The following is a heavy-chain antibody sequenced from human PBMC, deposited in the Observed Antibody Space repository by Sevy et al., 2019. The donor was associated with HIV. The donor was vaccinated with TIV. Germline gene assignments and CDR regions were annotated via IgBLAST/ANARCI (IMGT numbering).Heavy chain of an antibody. J-gene: IGHJ4*02. CDR2: IYTDDNT. V-gene: IGHV3-53*01. CDR3: ASTSTPGY. Sequence: GGSLRLSCAASELSVTGNYMSWVRQAPGKGLEWVSTIYTDDNTHYADSVKGRFTISRDNSKNTVSLQMDSLRAEDMATYYCASTSTPGYWGQGTLVTVSS. CDR1: ELSVTGNY.